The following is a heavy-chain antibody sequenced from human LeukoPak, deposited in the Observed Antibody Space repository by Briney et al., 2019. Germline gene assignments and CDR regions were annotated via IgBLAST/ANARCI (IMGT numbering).Heavy chain of an antibody. J-gene: IGHJ4*02. Sequence: GGSLRLSCAASGFSFSSFWMTWVRQAPGKGLEWVANIKEDGSEENYVAPVKGRFTISRDNAKNSLSLQMNSLRAEDTAVYFCAREAGYDYYIDYWGQGTLVTVS. CDR1: GFSFSSFW. CDR3: AREAGYDYYIDY. D-gene: IGHD5-12*01. V-gene: IGHV3-7*01. CDR2: IKEDGSEE.